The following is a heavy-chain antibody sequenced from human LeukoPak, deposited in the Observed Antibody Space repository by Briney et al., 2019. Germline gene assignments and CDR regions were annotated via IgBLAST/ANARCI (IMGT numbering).Heavy chain of an antibody. D-gene: IGHD2-2*01. V-gene: IGHV3-33*01. CDR3: ARDGTGVVVPAAMGGFDI. CDR2: MWNDGSNK. Sequence: GGSLRLSCAASGFTFSSYGTHWVRQAPGKGLEWVAVMWNDGSNKYYADSVKGRFTISRDNSKNTLYLQMNSLRAEDTAVYYCARDGTGVVVPAAMGGFDIWGQGTMVTVSS. J-gene: IGHJ3*02. CDR1: GFTFSSYG.